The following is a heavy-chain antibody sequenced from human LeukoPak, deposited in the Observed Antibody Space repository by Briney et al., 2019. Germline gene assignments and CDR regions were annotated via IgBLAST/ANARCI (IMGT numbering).Heavy chain of an antibody. J-gene: IGHJ4*02. D-gene: IGHD2-8*01. CDR1: GGSFSGYY. V-gene: IGHV4-34*01. Sequence: SETLSLTCAVYGGSFSGYYWSWIRQPPGRGLEWIGEINHSGSTNYNPSLKSRVTISVDTSKNQFSLKLSSVTAADTAVYYCARAFGAYCTNGVCYHFDYWGQGTLVTVSS. CDR2: INHSGST. CDR3: ARAFGAYCTNGVCYHFDY.